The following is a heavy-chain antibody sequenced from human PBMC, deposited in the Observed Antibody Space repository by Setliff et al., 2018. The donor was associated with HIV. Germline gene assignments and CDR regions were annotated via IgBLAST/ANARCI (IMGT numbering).Heavy chain of an antibody. J-gene: IGHJ5*02. CDR3: ARSRMVRGVIFDP. CDR2: IYYSGST. V-gene: IGHV4-39*01. CDR1: GGSISSSSYY. Sequence: PWETLSLTCTVSGGSISSSSYYWGWIRQPPGKGLEWIGSIYYSGSTYYNPALKSRVTISVDTSKNQFSLILGSVTAADTAVYYCARSRMVRGVIFDPWGQGILVTVSS. D-gene: IGHD3-10*01.